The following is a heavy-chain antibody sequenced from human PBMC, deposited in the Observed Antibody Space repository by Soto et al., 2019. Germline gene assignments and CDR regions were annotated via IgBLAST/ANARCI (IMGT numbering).Heavy chain of an antibody. CDR3: AKDRFSSTSCYNAY. D-gene: IGHD2-2*02. CDR2: ISWNSGSI. J-gene: IGHJ4*02. V-gene: IGHV3-9*01. CDR1: GFTFDDYA. Sequence: GGSLRLSCAASGFTFDDYAMHWVRQAPGKGLEWVSGISWNSGSIGYADSVKGRFTISRDNAKNSLYLQMNSLRAEDTALYYCAKDRFSSTSCYNAYWGQGTLVTVSS.